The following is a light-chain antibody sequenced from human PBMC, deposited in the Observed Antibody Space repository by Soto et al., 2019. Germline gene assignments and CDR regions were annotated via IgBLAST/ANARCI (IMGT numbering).Light chain of an antibody. CDR3: SSYTGSSTLYV. Sequence: QSALTQPASVSGSAGQSITISCTGTSSDVGGYNYVSWYQQHPGKAPKLLIYEVSNRPSGVSNRFSGSKSGNTASLTISGLQAEDEADYYCSSYTGSSTLYVFGHGTKVTVL. J-gene: IGLJ1*01. CDR1: SSDVGGYNY. CDR2: EVS. V-gene: IGLV2-14*01.